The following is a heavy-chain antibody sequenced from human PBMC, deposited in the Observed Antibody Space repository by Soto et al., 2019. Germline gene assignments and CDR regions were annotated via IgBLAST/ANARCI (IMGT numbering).Heavy chain of an antibody. Sequence: QVQLQESGPGLVKPSETLSLTCTVSGGSISNYYWSWIRQPPGKGLEWIGYIYYSGSTRYNPSLKSRVTISVDTSKNQFSLKLSSVPAADTAVYYCARHGPIAAAGTVFADWGQGTLVTVSS. D-gene: IGHD6-13*01. J-gene: IGHJ4*02. V-gene: IGHV4-59*08. CDR3: ARHGPIAAAGTVFAD. CDR1: GGSISNYY. CDR2: IYYSGST.